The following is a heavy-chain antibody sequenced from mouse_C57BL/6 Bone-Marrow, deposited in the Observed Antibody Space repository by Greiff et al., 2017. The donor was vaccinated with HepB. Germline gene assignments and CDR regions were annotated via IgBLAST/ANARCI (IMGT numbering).Heavy chain of an antibody. CDR2: ISNGGGST. V-gene: IGHV5-12*01. D-gene: IGHD1-1*01. J-gene: IGHJ4*01. Sequence: EVQRVESGGGLVQPGGSLKLSCAASGFTFSDYYMYWVRQTPEKRLEWVAYISNGGGSTYYPDTVKGRFTISRDNAKNTLYLQMSRLKSEDTAMYYCARPYYYGSSYGYYYAMDYWGQGTSVTVSS. CDR1: GFTFSDYY. CDR3: ARPYYYGSSYGYYYAMDY.